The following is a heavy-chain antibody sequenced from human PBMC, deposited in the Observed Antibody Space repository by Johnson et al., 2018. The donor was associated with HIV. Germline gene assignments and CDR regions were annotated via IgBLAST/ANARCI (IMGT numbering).Heavy chain of an antibody. J-gene: IGHJ3*02. CDR1: GLSVSNNY. V-gene: IGHV3-66*01. Sequence: VQVVESGGGLVKPGGSLRLSCAASGLSVSNNYMSWVRQAPGKGLEWVSVLWSGGNTWYAGSVTGRFTISRDNSKNTLYLQMNSLRAEDTAVYYCARACRDGYTCDVYDIWGLGTMVTVS. CDR2: LWSGGNT. CDR3: ARACRDGYTCDVYDI. D-gene: IGHD5-24*01.